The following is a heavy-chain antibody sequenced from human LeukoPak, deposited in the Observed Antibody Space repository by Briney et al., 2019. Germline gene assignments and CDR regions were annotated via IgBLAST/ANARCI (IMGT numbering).Heavy chain of an antibody. D-gene: IGHD2-21*02. CDR3: AREVLAYCGGDCYSAPFDY. V-gene: IGHV4-30-4*01. CDR1: GGSISSGDYY. J-gene: IGHJ4*02. CDR2: IHNSGST. Sequence: PSETLSLTCTVSGGSISSGDYYWSWIRQPPGKGLQWIGYIHNSGSTYYNLSLKSRLTISVDTSKSQFSLKLNSVTAADTAVYYCAREVLAYCGGDCYSAPFDYWGQGTLVTVSS.